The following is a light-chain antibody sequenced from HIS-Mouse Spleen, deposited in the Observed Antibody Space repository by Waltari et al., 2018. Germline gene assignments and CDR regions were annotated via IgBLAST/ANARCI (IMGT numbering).Light chain of an antibody. CDR1: NIGSKS. V-gene: IGLV3-21*03. CDR3: QVWDSSSDHVV. J-gene: IGLJ2*01. Sequence: SYVLTQPPSVSVAPGKTARITCGGNNIGSKSVHWYQQKPGQAPVLVVYDGSARPSGVPEGFSGSNSGNTATLTISRVEAGDEADYYCQVWDSSSDHVVFGGGTKLTVL. CDR2: DGS.